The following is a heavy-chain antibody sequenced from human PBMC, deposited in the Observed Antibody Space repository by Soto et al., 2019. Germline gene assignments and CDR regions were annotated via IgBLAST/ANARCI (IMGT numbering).Heavy chain of an antibody. CDR1: GGSFSGYY. J-gene: IGHJ4*02. V-gene: IGHV4-34*01. CDR2: INHSGST. D-gene: IGHD4-17*01. Sequence: SETLSLTCAIYGGSFSGYYWSWIRQPPGKGLEWIGEINHSGSTNYNPSLKSRVTVSVDTSKNQFSLKLSSVTAAYTALYYCARGLTTVTTVRYFDHWGQGTQVTVSS. CDR3: ARGLTTVTTVRYFDH.